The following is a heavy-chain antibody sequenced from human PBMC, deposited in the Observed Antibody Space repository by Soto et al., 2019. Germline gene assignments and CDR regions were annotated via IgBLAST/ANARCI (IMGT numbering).Heavy chain of an antibody. J-gene: IGHJ4*02. CDR3: AKDGATGATFDY. V-gene: IGHV3-23*01. CDR1: GFTFSSES. D-gene: IGHD7-27*01. Sequence: PGVSLRLSCAASGFTFSSESMSWVRQAPGKGLEWVSAISGSGGSTYYADSVKGRFTISRDNSKNTLYLQMNSLRAEDTAVYYCAKDGATGATFDYWGQGTLVTVSS. CDR2: ISGSGGST.